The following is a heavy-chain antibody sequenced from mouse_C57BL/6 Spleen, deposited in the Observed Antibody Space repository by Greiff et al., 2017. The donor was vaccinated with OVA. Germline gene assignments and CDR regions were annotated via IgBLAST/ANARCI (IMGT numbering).Heavy chain of an antibody. V-gene: IGHV1-81*01. D-gene: IGHD2-5*01. CDR2: IYPRSGNT. CDR3: ARNSNYGYFDV. Sequence: QVQLKESGAELARPGASVKLSCKASGYTFTSYGISWVKQRTGQGLEWIGEIYPRSGNTYYNEKFKGKATLTADKSSSTAYMELRSLTSEDSAVYFCARNSNYGYFDVWGTGTTVTVSS. J-gene: IGHJ1*03. CDR1: GYTFTSYG.